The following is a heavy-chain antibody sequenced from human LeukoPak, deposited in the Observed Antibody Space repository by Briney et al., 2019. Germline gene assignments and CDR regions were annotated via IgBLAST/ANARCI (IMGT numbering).Heavy chain of an antibody. D-gene: IGHD5-18*01. CDR1: GGSISSFY. CDR3: ARGRGRGYSYGYTAIDY. Sequence: AETLSLTCNVSGGSISSFYVSWIRQPPGKGLEWIVYIYTSGTSKYNTSLKSRLTMSVDTSNSQFLLKLSSVTAADTAVYYCARGRGRGYSYGYTAIDYWGQGTLVTVSS. CDR2: IYTSGTS. J-gene: IGHJ4*02. V-gene: IGHV4-4*09.